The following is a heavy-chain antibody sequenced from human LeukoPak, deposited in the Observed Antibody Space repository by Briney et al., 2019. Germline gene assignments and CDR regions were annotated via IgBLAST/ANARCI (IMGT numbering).Heavy chain of an antibody. D-gene: IGHD6-19*01. J-gene: IGHJ3*02. Sequence: SETLSLTCTVSGGSISSYYWSWIRQPPGKGLEWIGYIYYSGSSNYNPSLKSRVTISVDTSKNQFSLKLCSVTAADTAVYYCARAGRLGTSGWYEWWEDAFDIWGQGTMVTVSS. CDR2: IYYSGSS. CDR3: ARAGRLGTSGWYEWWEDAFDI. CDR1: GGSISSYY. V-gene: IGHV4-59*01.